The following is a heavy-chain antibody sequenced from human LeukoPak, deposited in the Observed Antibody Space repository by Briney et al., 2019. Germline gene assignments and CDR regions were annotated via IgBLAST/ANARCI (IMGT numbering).Heavy chain of an antibody. D-gene: IGHD6-13*01. V-gene: IGHV3-23*01. CDR1: GFTFSSYA. Sequence: GGSLRLPCAASGFTFSSYAMSWVRHAPGKGLEWVSTISGSGGSTYYAVSVKGRFTISRDNSKNTLYLQMNSLRAEDTAVCYRAKKAYSRVSPGFDPWGQGTLVTVSS. CDR3: AKKAYSRVSPGFDP. J-gene: IGHJ5*02. CDR2: ISGSGGST.